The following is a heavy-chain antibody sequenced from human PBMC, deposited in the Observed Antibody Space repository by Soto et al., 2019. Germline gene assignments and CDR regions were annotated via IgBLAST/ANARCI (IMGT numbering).Heavy chain of an antibody. V-gene: IGHV1-18*01. CDR1: GYTFTSNG. D-gene: IGHD4-17*01. CDR3: ASDGYGDYGY. CDR2: ISTYNGNT. J-gene: IGHJ4*02. Sequence: QVQLVQSGAEVKKPGTSVKVSCKASGYTFTSNGISWVRQAPGQGLEWMGWISTYNGNTNYAQKLQGRVTRTRDTPTSIAYMELRDLRSDDTAVYYCASDGYGDYGYWGQGSLVTVSS.